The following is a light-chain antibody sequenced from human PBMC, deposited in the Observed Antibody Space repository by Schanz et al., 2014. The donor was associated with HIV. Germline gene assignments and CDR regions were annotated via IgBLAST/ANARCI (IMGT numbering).Light chain of an antibody. CDR3: QQYYNWPYT. CDR1: QSVSSN. V-gene: IGKV3-15*01. J-gene: IGKJ2*01. Sequence: EIVMTQSPATLSVSPGERATLSCRASQSVSSNLAWYQQKPGQAPRLLIYGASTRATGIPARFSGSGSGTEFTLTISSLQSEDSAVYHCQQYYNWPYTFGQGTKLEIK. CDR2: GAS.